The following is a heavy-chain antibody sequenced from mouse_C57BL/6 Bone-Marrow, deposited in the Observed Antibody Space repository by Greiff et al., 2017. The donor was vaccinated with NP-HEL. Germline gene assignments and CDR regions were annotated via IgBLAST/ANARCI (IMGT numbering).Heavy chain of an antibody. J-gene: IGHJ1*03. CDR1: GYTFTSYW. Sequence: VQLQQPGAELVRPGSSVKLSCKASGYTFTSYWMDWVKQRPGQGLEWIGNIYPSDSETHYNQKFKDKATLTVDKSSSTAYMQLSSLTSEDSAVYYCARWAHYYGSSDVGWYFDVWGTGTTVTVSS. CDR3: ARWAHYYGSSDVGWYFDV. D-gene: IGHD1-1*01. V-gene: IGHV1-61*01. CDR2: IYPSDSET.